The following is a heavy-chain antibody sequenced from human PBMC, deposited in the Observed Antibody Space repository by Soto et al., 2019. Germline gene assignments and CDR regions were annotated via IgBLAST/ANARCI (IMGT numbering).Heavy chain of an antibody. CDR2: ISYDGSNK. D-gene: IGHD2-15*01. CDR3: ATKIVAATSDY. V-gene: IGHV3-30*03. J-gene: IGHJ4*02. CDR1: GFTFSSYD. Sequence: GGSLRLSCAASGFTFSSYDMHWVRQAPGKGLEWVAVISYDGSNKYYADSVKGRFTISRDNSKNTLYLQMNSLRTEDTAVYYCATKIVAATSDYWGQGTLVTVSS.